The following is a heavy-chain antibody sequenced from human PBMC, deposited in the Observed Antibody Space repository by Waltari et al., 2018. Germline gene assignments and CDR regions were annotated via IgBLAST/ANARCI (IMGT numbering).Heavy chain of an antibody. V-gene: IGHV1-69*02. J-gene: IGHJ5*02. CDR3: ASLPTVTTGFDP. CDR1: GGTFSSYT. Sequence: QVQLVQSGAEVKKPGSSVKVSCKASGGTFSSYTISWVRQAPGQGLEWMGRIIPILGIANYAQKCQGRVPITADKSTSTAYMELSSLRSEDTAVYYCASLPTVTTGFDPWGQGTLVTVSS. CDR2: IIPILGIA. D-gene: IGHD4-4*01.